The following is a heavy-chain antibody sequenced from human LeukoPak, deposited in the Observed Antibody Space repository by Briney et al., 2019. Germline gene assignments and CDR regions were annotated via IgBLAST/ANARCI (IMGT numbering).Heavy chain of an antibody. CDR1: GGTISSYY. J-gene: IGHJ4*02. Sequence: SETLSLTCTVSGGTISSYYWSWIRQPPGKGLDWIGYIYYSGSTNYNPSLKSRVTISVDTSKNQFSLKLSSVTAADTAVYYCARGSRQLGYWGQGTLVTVSS. V-gene: IGHV4-59*01. CDR3: ARGSRQLGY. CDR2: IYYSGST. D-gene: IGHD2-2*01.